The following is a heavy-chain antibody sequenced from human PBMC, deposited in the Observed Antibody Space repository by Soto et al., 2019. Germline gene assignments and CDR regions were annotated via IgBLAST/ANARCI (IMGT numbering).Heavy chain of an antibody. CDR2: IIPIFGTA. Sequence: QVQLVQSGAEVKKPGSSVKVSCKASGGTFSSYAISWVRQAPGQGLEWMGGIIPIFGTANYAQKFQGRVTITADDSTSTAYMELSSLRSEDTAVYYCALHHVSGSNYYEYGMDVWGQGTTVTVSS. CDR1: GGTFSSYA. J-gene: IGHJ6*02. D-gene: IGHD3-10*01. V-gene: IGHV1-69*12. CDR3: ALHHVSGSNYYEYGMDV.